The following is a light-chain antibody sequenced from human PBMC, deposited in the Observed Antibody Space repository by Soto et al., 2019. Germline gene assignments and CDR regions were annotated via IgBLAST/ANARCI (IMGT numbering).Light chain of an antibody. Sequence: QSGLAPPAAVSGSPGQAIAISCNGSGSAVGGYNYVSWYQQHPGKAPKLIIYGVSHRPSGVSARFSASRSAYTASLIISGLQPEDEADYYCSSFITTYLLVFGPGTKGPVL. V-gene: IGLV2-14*01. J-gene: IGLJ1*01. CDR2: GVS. CDR1: GSAVGGYNY. CDR3: SSFITTYLLV.